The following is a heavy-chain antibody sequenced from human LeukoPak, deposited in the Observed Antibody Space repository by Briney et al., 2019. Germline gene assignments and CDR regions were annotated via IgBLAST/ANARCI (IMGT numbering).Heavy chain of an antibody. CDR1: GFTFSDYY. CDR3: TRLGRGSIPVAGTGY. J-gene: IGHJ4*02. D-gene: IGHD6-19*01. V-gene: IGHV3-11*04. Sequence: GGSLRLSCAASGFTFSDYYMSWIRQAPGKGLEWGSYISSGGGATYYADSVKGRFTISRDNAKKSLYLQMNSLRAEDSAMYYCTRLGRGSIPVAGTGYWGQGTLVTVSS. CDR2: ISSGGGAT.